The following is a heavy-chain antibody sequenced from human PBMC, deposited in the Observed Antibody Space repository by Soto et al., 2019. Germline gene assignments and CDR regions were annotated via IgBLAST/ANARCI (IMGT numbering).Heavy chain of an antibody. CDR2: INQGGST. Sequence: SETLSLTCAVYGGSFSNYDWSWIRQPPGKGLEWIGEINQGGSTTYNPSLKSRVTISVDTSKNQYSLKLSSVTAADTAVYYCARGSRYHYYYMDVWGKGTTVTVSS. D-gene: IGHD4-17*01. V-gene: IGHV4-34*01. CDR1: GGSFSNYD. J-gene: IGHJ6*03. CDR3: ARGSRYHYYYMDV.